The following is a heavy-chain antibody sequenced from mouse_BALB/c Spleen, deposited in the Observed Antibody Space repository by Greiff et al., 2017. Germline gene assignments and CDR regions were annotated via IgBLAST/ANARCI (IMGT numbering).Heavy chain of an antibody. D-gene: IGHD2-3*01. CDR2: ISDGGSYT. V-gene: IGHV5-4*02. CDR1: GFTFSDYY. J-gene: IGHJ3*01. Sequence: EVKVVESGGGLVKPGGSLKLSCAASGFTFSDYYMYWVRQTPEKRLEWVATISDGGSYTYYPDSVKGRFTISRDNAKNNLYLQMSSLKSEDTAMYYCARGDGYYVFAYWGQGTLVTVSA. CDR3: ARGDGYYVFAY.